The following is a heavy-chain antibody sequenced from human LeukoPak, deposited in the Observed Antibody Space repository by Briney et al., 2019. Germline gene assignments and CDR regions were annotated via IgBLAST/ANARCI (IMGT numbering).Heavy chain of an antibody. CDR3: ARAHSSSWYYKVDY. J-gene: IGHJ4*02. CDR2: ISYDGSNK. Sequence: GGSLRLSCAASGFTFSSYGMHWVRQAPGKGLEWVAVISYDGSNKYYADSVKGRFTISRDNSKNTLYLQMNSLRAEDTAVYYCARAHSSSWYYKVDYWGQGTLVTVSS. CDR1: GFTFSSYG. V-gene: IGHV3-30*19. D-gene: IGHD6-13*01.